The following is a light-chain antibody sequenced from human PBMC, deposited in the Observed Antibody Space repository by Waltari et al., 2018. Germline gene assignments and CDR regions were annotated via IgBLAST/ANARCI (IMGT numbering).Light chain of an antibody. CDR1: QSVLYTSNNKNN. V-gene: IGKV4-1*01. CDR2: WAS. CDR3: QQYLTTPLT. Sequence: DIVMTQSPDSLAVSLGERVTIDCKSSQSVLYTSNNKNNLAWYQQRPGQPPKLLIYWASTRASGVPDRFSGSGSGTDFTLTISSLQAEDVAVYFCQQYLTTPLTFGQGTRLEIK. J-gene: IGKJ5*01.